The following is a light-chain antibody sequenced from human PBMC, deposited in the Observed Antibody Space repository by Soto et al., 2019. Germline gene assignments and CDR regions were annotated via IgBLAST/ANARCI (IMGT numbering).Light chain of an antibody. CDR2: DVS. Sequence: QSALTQPPSASGSPGQSVTISCTGTSSDVGGYNYVSWYQQHPGKAPKLIIYDVSKRPSGVPDRFSGSKSGNTASLTVSGLQTEDEADYYCSSYAGSKNLIFGGGTKLIVL. J-gene: IGLJ2*01. CDR1: SSDVGGYNY. CDR3: SSYAGSKNLI. V-gene: IGLV2-8*01.